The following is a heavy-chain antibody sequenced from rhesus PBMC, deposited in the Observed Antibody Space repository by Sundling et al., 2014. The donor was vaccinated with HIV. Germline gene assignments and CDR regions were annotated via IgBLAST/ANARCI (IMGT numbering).Heavy chain of an antibody. V-gene: IGHV3-110*02. J-gene: IGHJ6*01. Sequence: EVQLVESGGGLVQPGGSLRLSCVASGFTFSDHYMDWVRQAPGKGLEWVSSIGTGTGSGTLYPDSVKGRFTVSRDNAKNTLYLQMNSLRAEDTAVYYCARLGAAAGYVLDSWGQGVVVTVSS. CDR1: GFTFSDHY. CDR3: ARLGAAAGYVLDS. CDR2: IGTGTGSGT. D-gene: IGHD6-31*01.